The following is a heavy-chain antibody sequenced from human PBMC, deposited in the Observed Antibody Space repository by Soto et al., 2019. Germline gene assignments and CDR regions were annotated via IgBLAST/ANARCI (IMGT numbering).Heavy chain of an antibody. CDR3: ASGRSEYRTSEFDY. V-gene: IGHV3-30*03. D-gene: IGHD5-12*01. CDR2: ISPDGSEK. CDR1: GFIFSSYG. Sequence: GGSLRLSCAASGFIFSSYGMYWVRQAPGKGLQWVAGISPDGSEKYYADSVKGRFTISRDNSKNTLYLQMDSLTAEDTATHYSASGRSEYRTSEFDYWGQGTLVTVSS. J-gene: IGHJ4*02.